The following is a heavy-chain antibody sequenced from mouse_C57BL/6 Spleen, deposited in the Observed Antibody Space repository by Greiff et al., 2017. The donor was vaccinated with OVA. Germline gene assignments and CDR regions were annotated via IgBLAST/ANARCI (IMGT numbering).Heavy chain of an antibody. CDR1: GYTFTDYE. CDR3: RGSSGYTSYYFDY. J-gene: IGHJ2*01. Sequence: QVQLQQSGAELVRPGASVTLSCKASGYTFTDYEMHWVKQTPVHGLEWIGAIDPETGGTAYNQKFKGKAILTADKSSSTAYMELRSLTSEDSAVYYCRGSSGYTSYYFDYWGQGTTLTVSS. D-gene: IGHD3-2*02. CDR2: IDPETGGT. V-gene: IGHV1-15*01.